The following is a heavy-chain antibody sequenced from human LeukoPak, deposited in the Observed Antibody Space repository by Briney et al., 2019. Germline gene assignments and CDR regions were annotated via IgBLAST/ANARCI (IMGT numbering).Heavy chain of an antibody. Sequence: SETLSLTCTVSGGSISRYYWSWIRQPPGKGLEWIGDIYYSGSSNYNPSLKSRVTISVDTSKNRFSLKLSSVTAADTAVYYCARHLSWATVVTPYSWFDPWGQGTLVTVSS. CDR1: GGSISRYY. V-gene: IGHV4-59*08. J-gene: IGHJ5*02. CDR3: ARHLSWATVVTPYSWFDP. CDR2: IYYSGSS. D-gene: IGHD2-21*02.